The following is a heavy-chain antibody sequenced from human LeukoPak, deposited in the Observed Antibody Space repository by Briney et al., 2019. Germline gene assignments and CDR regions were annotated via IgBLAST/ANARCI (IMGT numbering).Heavy chain of an antibody. D-gene: IGHD5-24*01. CDR1: GFTFSSYM. CDR2: INQDGSEK. J-gene: IGHJ4*02. Sequence: PGGSLRLSCAASGFTFSSYMMHWVRQAPGKGLEWVANINQDGSEKYYVDSVKGRFTISRDNAKNSLFLQMNSLRAEDTAVYYCATKDGYSFDYWGQGTLVTVSS. CDR3: ATKDGYSFDY. V-gene: IGHV3-7*01.